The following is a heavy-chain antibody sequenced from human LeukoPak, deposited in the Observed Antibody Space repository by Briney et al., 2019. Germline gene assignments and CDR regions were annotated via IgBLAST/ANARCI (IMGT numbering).Heavy chain of an antibody. D-gene: IGHD6-6*01. CDR1: GFIFNSYA. CDR2: ISGSGGSA. J-gene: IGHJ4*02. Sequence: GGSLRLSCAASGFIFNSYAMNWVRQAPGKGLEWVSSISGSGGSAYFADSVKGRFTISRGNSNNTLYLQMNNLRVEDTAVYYCARRPDYWGQGTLVAVSS. V-gene: IGHV3-23*01. CDR3: ARRPDY.